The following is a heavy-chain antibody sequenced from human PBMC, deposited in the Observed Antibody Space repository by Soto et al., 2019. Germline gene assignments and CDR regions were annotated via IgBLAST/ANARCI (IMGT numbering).Heavy chain of an antibody. J-gene: IGHJ6*03. V-gene: IGHV3-7*01. CDR1: GFTFSSYW. D-gene: IGHD2-2*01. CDR2: IKQDGSEK. CDR3: ARVSVVVPAAMRTTNYYYYYYMDV. Sequence: GGSLRLSCAASGFTFSSYWMSWVRQAPGKGLEWVASIKQDGSEKYYVDSVKGRFTISRDNAKNSLYLQMNSLRAEDTAVYYCARVSVVVPAAMRTTNYYYYYYMDVWGKGTTVTVSS.